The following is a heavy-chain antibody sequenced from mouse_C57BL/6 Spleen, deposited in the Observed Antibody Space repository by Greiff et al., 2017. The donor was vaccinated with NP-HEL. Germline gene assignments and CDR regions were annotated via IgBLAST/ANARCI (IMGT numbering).Heavy chain of an antibody. CDR2: IYPGDGDT. D-gene: IGHD1-1*01. CDR3: ARSNYYGSSLGFAY. Sequence: QVQLKESGPELVKPGASVKISCKASGYAFSSSWMNWVKQRPGKGLEWIGRIYPGDGDTNYNGKFKGKATLTADKSSSTAYMQLSSLTSEDSAFYFCARSNYYGSSLGFAYWGQGTLVTVSA. J-gene: IGHJ3*01. V-gene: IGHV1-82*01. CDR1: GYAFSSSW.